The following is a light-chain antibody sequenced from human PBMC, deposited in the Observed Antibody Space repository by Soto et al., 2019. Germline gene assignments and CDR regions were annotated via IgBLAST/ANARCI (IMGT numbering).Light chain of an antibody. CDR2: DAS. V-gene: IGKV1-5*01. Sequence: DIQMTQSPSSLSASVGDRVTITCRASQSISSWLAWYQQKPGKAPKLLIYDASSLESGVPSRFSGSGSGTESTLTISSLQPDDFATYYCQQSYSTSWTFGQGTKVDI. CDR3: QQSYSTSWT. CDR1: QSISSW. J-gene: IGKJ1*01.